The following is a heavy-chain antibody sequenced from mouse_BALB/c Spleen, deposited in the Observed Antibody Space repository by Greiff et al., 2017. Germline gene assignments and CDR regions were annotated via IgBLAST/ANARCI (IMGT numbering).Heavy chain of an antibody. D-gene: IGHD1-1*01. Sequence: VQLQQSGAELVKPGASVKLSCKASGYPFTSSYMSGVKQRPGQGLEWIGEINPSNGGTNFNEKLKSKATLTVDKSSSTAYMQLSSLTSEDSAVYYCTRHYYGSYWYFDVWGAGTTVTVSS. V-gene: IGHV1S81*02. CDR2: INPSNGGT. J-gene: IGHJ1*01. CDR1: GYPFTSSY. CDR3: TRHYYGSYWYFDV.